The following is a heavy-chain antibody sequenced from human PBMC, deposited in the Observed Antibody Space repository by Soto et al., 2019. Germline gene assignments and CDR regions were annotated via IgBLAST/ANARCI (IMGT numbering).Heavy chain of an antibody. CDR1: GFTFSSYA. D-gene: IGHD6-19*01. CDR3: VKDGSSGWPYYYGMDV. V-gene: IGHV3-30*18. CDR2: ISYDGRNK. Sequence: SLRLSCAASGFTFSSYAMHWVRQAPGKGLEWVAVISYDGRNKYYADSVKGRFTIARDNSKNTLYLQMSSLRAEDTAVYYCVKDGSSGWPYYYGMDVWGQGTTVTVSS. J-gene: IGHJ6*02.